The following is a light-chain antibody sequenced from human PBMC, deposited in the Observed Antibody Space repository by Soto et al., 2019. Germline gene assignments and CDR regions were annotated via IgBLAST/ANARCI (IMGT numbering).Light chain of an antibody. CDR2: VVT. J-gene: IGLJ3*02. CDR3: TSYTSTSAPGV. CDR1: SSDVGGYNY. Sequence: QSALTQPASVSGSPGQSITISCTGTSSDVGGYNYVSWYQQHPGKAPRLLIYVVTRRPSGVSNRFSASKSGNTASLTISGLQAEDEADYYCTSYTSTSAPGVFGGGTKLTVL. V-gene: IGLV2-14*03.